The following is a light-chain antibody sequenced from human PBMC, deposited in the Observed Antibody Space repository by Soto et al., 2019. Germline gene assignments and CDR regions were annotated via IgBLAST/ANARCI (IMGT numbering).Light chain of an antibody. J-gene: IGLJ1*01. CDR2: GST. Sequence: QSALTQPPSASGSPGQSIAISCTGTSSDVGAGFDVHWYQQLPGTAPKLLIYGSTNRPSGVPDRFSGSKSGTSASPAITGIQAEDEADYYCQSYDGSLSGYVFGPGTKVTVL. CDR3: QSYDGSLSGYV. V-gene: IGLV1-40*01. CDR1: SSDVGAGFD.